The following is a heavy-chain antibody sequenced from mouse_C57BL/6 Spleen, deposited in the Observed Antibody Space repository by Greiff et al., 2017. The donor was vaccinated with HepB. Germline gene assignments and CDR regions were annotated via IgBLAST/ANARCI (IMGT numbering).Heavy chain of an antibody. CDR2: IDPSDSYT. Sequence: VQLQQSGAELVRPGTSVKLSCKASGYTFTSYWMHWVKQRPGQGLEWIGVIDPSDSYTNYNQKFKGKATLTVDTSSSTAYMQLSSLTSEDSAVYYCARGRGYFFDYWGQGTTLTVSS. V-gene: IGHV1-59*01. J-gene: IGHJ2*01. CDR3: ARGRGYFFDY. CDR1: GYTFTSYW.